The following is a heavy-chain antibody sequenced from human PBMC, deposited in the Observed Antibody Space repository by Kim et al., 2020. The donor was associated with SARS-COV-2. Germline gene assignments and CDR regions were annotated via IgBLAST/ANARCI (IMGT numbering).Heavy chain of an antibody. V-gene: IGHV3-30*01. J-gene: IGHJ4*02. CDR3: ARDQWEFSSASGSDN. Sequence: ADAVKGRFTVSRDNSKDTLYLVMNSLRPEDTAVYYCARDQWEFSSASGSDNWGQGTLATVSS. D-gene: IGHD6-6*01.